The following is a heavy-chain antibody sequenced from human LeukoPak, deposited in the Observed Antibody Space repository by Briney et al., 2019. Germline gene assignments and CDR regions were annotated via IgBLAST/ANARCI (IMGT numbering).Heavy chain of an antibody. J-gene: IGHJ5*02. CDR1: GYSISISYY. V-gene: IGHV4-38-2*02. D-gene: IGHD1-26*01. Sequence: SETLSLTCSVSGYSISISYYWGWIRQPPGKGLQWIGSIYHTGSTYYNPSLKSRVTISVDTSKNQFSLKLSSVTAADTAVYYCARDGRSVVGAIIYNWFDAWGQGTLVTVSS. CDR3: ARDGRSVVGAIIYNWFDA. CDR2: IYHTGST.